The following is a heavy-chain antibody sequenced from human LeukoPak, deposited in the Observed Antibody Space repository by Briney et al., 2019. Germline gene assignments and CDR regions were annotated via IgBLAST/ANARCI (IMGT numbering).Heavy chain of an antibody. Sequence: GGSLRLSCAASGFTFGSYVMSWVRQAPGKGLEWVSFITPNADRTSYADSVEGRFTISRDNPRNTLYMQMNSLRAEDTAVHYCARDQGNWNIDYWGQGTLVTVSS. V-gene: IGHV3-23*01. D-gene: IGHD1/OR15-1a*01. CDR2: ITPNADRT. CDR3: ARDQGNWNIDY. J-gene: IGHJ4*02. CDR1: GFTFGSYV.